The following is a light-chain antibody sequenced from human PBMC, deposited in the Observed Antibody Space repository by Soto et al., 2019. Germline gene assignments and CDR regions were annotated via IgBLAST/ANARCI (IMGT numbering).Light chain of an antibody. V-gene: IGKV3-20*01. CDR2: GAS. J-gene: IGKJ1*01. Sequence: EIVLTQSPGTLSLSPGERATLSCRASQSVTSGDLAWYQQKPGQAPRLLMYGASRRITGVPDRFSGSGSGTDFTLTISRLQPEDLAVYYCPQYGNFPRTFGQGTKVEIK. CDR1: QSVTSGD. CDR3: PQYGNFPRT.